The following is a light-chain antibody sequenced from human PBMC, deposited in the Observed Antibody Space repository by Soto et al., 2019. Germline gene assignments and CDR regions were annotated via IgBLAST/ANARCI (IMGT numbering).Light chain of an antibody. V-gene: IGKV2-30*01. CDR3: MQGTHWPRT. Sequence: DVVMNQSPLSLPVTLGQPASISCRSSQSLVYSDGNTYLNWFQQRPGQSPRRLIYKVSNRDSGVPDRFSGIGSGTDFTLNISRVEAEYVGVYYCMQGTHWPRTYGQGTKVEIK. CDR2: KVS. CDR1: QSLVYSDGNTY. J-gene: IGKJ1*01.